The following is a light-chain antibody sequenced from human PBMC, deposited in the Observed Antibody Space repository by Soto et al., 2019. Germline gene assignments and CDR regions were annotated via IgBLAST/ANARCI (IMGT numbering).Light chain of an antibody. CDR3: SSYTCANQVV. CDR1: SRDVGGYNY. CDR2: EVT. Sequence: QPALKHLPYGSGVPVRSGPISCTGTSRDVGGYNYVSWYQQHPGKAPTLVIYEVTKRPSGVSNRFSGSKSRNTASLTISGLQAEDETDYYCSSYTCANQVVCGGGT. V-gene: IGLV2-14*01. J-gene: IGLJ2*01.